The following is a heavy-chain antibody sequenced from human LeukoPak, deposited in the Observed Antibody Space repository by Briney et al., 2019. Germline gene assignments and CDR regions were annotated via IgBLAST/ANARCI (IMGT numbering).Heavy chain of an antibody. CDR1: GFTFSRSW. D-gene: IGHD3-10*01. CDR2: TNDDGSTT. V-gene: IGHV3-74*01. Sequence: GGSLRLSCAASGFTFSRSWMHWVRQAPGKGLVWVSRTNDDGSTTNYADSVKDRFTISRDSSNNTVYLLMNSLRAEDTAIYYCARATYGSGSRPFDYWGQGTLVTVSS. J-gene: IGHJ4*02. CDR3: ARATYGSGSRPFDY.